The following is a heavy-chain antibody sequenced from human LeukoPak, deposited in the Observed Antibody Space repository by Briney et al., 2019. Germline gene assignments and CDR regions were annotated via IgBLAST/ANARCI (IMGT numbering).Heavy chain of an antibody. D-gene: IGHD2-2*01. J-gene: IGHJ3*02. CDR2: INHSGST. CDR3: ARRGYCSSTSCLLNNDAFDI. V-gene: IGHV4-34*01. CDR1: GGSFSGYY. Sequence: SETLSLTCAVYGGSFSGYYWSWIRQPPGKGLEWIGEINHSGSTNYNPSLKSRVTIPVDTSKNQFSLKLSSVTAADTAVYYCARRGYCSSTSCLLNNDAFDIWGQGTMVTVSS.